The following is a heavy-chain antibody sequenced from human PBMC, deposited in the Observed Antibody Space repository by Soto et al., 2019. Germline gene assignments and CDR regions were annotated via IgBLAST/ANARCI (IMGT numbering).Heavy chain of an antibody. CDR1: GFTFSNHY. J-gene: IGHJ4*02. D-gene: IGHD3-10*01. Sequence: EVQLVESGGGLVQPGGSLGLSCAASGFTFSNHYMDWVRQAPGKGLEWVGRIRNKANSYSITYAASVIGRFSISRDDSKNSLYMQMNGLKAEDTAVYFCARVRLGEATTRPLDSWGQRTLVIVSS. CDR3: ARVRLGEATTRPLDS. V-gene: IGHV3-72*01. CDR2: IRNKANSYSI.